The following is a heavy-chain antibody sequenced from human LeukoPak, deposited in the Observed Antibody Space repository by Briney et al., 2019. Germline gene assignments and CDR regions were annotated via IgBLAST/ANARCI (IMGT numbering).Heavy chain of an antibody. Sequence: PSETLSLTCTVSGGSISSYYWSWIRQPPGKGLEWIGYIYYSGSTNYNPSLKSRVTISVDTSKNQFSLKLSSVTAADTAVYYCARYYYGSGDDYYWYYYYYMDVWGKGTTVTVSS. CDR1: GGSISSYY. V-gene: IGHV4-59*01. D-gene: IGHD3-10*01. J-gene: IGHJ6*03. CDR2: IYYSGST. CDR3: ARYYYGSGDDYYWYYYYYMDV.